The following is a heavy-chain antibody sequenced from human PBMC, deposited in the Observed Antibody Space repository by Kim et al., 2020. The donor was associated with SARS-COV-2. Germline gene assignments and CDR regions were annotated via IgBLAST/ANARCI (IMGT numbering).Heavy chain of an antibody. Sequence: KGRFTNSRDNSKNTLYLQMNSLRAEDTAVYYCAKDSYSGSYYRGYYGMDVWGQGTTVTVSS. J-gene: IGHJ6*02. V-gene: IGHV3-33*06. D-gene: IGHD1-26*01. CDR3: AKDSYSGSYYRGYYGMDV.